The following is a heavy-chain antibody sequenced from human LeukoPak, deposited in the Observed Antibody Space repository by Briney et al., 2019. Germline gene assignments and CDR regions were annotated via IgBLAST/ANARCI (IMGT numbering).Heavy chain of an antibody. Sequence: GGSLRLSCAASGFTFSSYGMHWVRQAPGKGLEWVAVISYDGSNKYYADSVKGRFTISRDNAKNTLYLQMNSLRAEDTAVYYCARGYDFWSGYSYYYYYYGMDVWGQGTTVTVSS. D-gene: IGHD3-3*01. CDR2: ISYDGSNK. CDR1: GFTFSSYG. CDR3: ARGYDFWSGYSYYYYYYGMDV. J-gene: IGHJ6*02. V-gene: IGHV3-30*03.